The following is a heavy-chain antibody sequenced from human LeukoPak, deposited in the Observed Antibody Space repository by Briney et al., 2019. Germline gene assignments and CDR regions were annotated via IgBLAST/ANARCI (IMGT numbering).Heavy chain of an antibody. CDR3: AKGRVSSNGWTFNDY. Sequence: GGSLRLSCAASGFTFTSYWMSWVRQAPGKGLEWVANIKQDGSEKYYVDSVKGRFTISRDNAKDSLSLQMNSLRAEDTAVYYCAKGRVSSNGWTFNDYWGQGTLVTVSS. J-gene: IGHJ4*02. D-gene: IGHD3-22*01. V-gene: IGHV3-7*05. CDR2: IKQDGSEK. CDR1: GFTFTSYW.